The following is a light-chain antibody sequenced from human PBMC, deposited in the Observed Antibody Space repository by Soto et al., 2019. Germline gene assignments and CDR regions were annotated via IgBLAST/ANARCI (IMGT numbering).Light chain of an antibody. CDR1: QSVSSN. J-gene: IGKJ2*01. V-gene: IGKV3-15*01. CDR2: GAS. Sequence: EIVMTQSPATLSVSPRERATLSCRASQSVSSNLAWYQQKPGQAPRLLIYGASTRATGIPARFSGSGSGKEFTLTISSLQSEDFAVYYCQQYNNWPPLYTFGQGTKLEIK. CDR3: QQYNNWPPLYT.